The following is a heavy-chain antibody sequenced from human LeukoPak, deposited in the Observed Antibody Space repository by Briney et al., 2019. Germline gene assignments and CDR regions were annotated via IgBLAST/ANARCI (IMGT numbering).Heavy chain of an antibody. D-gene: IGHD6-13*01. CDR1: GGSLSSGSYY. Sequence: SQTLSLTCTVSGGSLSSGSYYWSWLRQPAGRGLEWIGRMYTSGSTNYNPSLKSRVTISVDTSKNQFSLKLSSVTAADTAVYYCARDYPKYSSSWYYWFDPWGQGTLVTVSS. CDR3: ARDYPKYSSSWYYWFDP. CDR2: MYTSGST. J-gene: IGHJ5*02. V-gene: IGHV4-61*02.